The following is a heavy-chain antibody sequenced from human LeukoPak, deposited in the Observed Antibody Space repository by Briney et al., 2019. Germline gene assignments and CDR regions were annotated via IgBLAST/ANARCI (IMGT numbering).Heavy chain of an antibody. Sequence: SETLSLTCAVYGVSFSGYYWSWIRQPPGKGLEWIGEIKHSGSTNYNPSLKSRVTISVDTSKNQFSLKLSSVTAADTAVYYCARGLDHNWFDPWGQGTLVTVSS. CDR3: ARGLDHNWFDP. CDR1: GVSFSGYY. CDR2: IKHSGST. J-gene: IGHJ5*02. V-gene: IGHV4-34*01.